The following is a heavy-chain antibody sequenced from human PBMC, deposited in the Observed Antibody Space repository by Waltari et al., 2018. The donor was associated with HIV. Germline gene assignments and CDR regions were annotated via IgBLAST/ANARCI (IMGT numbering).Heavy chain of an antibody. J-gene: IGHJ3*02. D-gene: IGHD1-26*01. Sequence: QLQLQESGPGLVKPSETLSLTCTVSGGSISSSSYYWGWIRQPPGKGLEWIGSIYYSGSTYYNPSLKSRVTISVDTSKNQFSLKLSSVTAADTAVYYCARVGVIGGSHDAFDIWGQGTMVTVSS. CDR1: GGSISSSSYY. CDR3: ARVGVIGGSHDAFDI. V-gene: IGHV4-39*07. CDR2: IYYSGST.